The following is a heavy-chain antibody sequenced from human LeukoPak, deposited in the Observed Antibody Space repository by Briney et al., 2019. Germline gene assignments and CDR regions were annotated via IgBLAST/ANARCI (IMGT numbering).Heavy chain of an antibody. Sequence: ASVKVSCKASGYTFTGYYMHWVRQAPGQGLEWMGWINPNSGGTNYARKFQGRVTMTRDTSISTAYMELSRLRSDDTAVYYCVRDNTIVGASNWFDPWGQGTLVTVSS. CDR2: INPNSGGT. J-gene: IGHJ5*02. D-gene: IGHD1-26*01. CDR3: VRDNTIVGASNWFDP. CDR1: GYTFTGYY. V-gene: IGHV1-2*02.